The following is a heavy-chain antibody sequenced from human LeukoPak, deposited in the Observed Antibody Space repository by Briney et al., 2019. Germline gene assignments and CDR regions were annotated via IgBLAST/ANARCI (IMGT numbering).Heavy chain of an antibody. CDR2: IYYSGAA. J-gene: IGHJ4*02. D-gene: IGHD1-26*01. V-gene: IGHV4-59*08. CDR1: GGSFSNYY. Sequence: SETLSLTCTVSGGSFSNYYWSWIRQPPGKGLEWIGYIYYSGAAYYIPSLKSRVTIKVDTSKNQFSLKLSSVTAADTAVFYCARSSGIYHEGFDYWGQGTLVTVSS. CDR3: ARSSGIYHEGFDY.